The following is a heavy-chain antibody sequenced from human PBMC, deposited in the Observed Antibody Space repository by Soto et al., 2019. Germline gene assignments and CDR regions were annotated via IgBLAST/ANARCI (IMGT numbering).Heavy chain of an antibody. J-gene: IGHJ6*02. Sequence: GGSLRLSYAASGFTFSSYAMHWVRQAPGKVLEWVAVISYDGSNKYYADSVKGRFTISRDNSKNTLYLQMNSLRAEDTAVYYCARDQMATTLYYYYGMDVWGQGTTVTVSS. CDR3: ARDQMATTLYYYYGMDV. CDR2: ISYDGSNK. D-gene: IGHD1-1*01. CDR1: GFTFSSYA. V-gene: IGHV3-30-3*01.